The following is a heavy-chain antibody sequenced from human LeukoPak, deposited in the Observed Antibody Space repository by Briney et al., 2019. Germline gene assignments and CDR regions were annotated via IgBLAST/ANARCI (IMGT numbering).Heavy chain of an antibody. CDR3: ARSFSDCSSTSCYGSYFDY. J-gene: IGHJ4*02. Sequence: ASVKVSCKASGYTFTSYDINWVRQATGQGLEWMGWMNPNSGNTGYAQKFQGRVTMTRNTSISTAYMELSSLRSEGTAVYYCARSFSDCSSTSCYGSYFDYWGQGTLVTVSS. CDR2: MNPNSGNT. CDR1: GYTFTSYD. V-gene: IGHV1-8*01. D-gene: IGHD2-2*01.